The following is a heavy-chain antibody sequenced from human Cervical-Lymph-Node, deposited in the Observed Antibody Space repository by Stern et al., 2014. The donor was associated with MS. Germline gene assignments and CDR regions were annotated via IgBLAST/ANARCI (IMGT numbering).Heavy chain of an antibody. Sequence: VQLVESGGGVVQPGRSLRLTCTVSGFPFSNYGMHWVRQAPGKGLEWVAVISYYGSDTYYAESVKGRFTISRDNTKNTLYLEMRRLRREDTAVDYCVKRGITEVRGVRLGDYWGPGTLVIVSS. CDR3: VKRGITEVRGVRLGDY. CDR1: GFPFSNYG. CDR2: ISYYGSDT. D-gene: IGHD3-10*01. V-gene: IGHV3-30*18. J-gene: IGHJ4*02.